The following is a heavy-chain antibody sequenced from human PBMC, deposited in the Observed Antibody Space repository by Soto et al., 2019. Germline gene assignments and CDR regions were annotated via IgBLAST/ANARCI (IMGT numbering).Heavy chain of an antibody. CDR1: GYSFTSYW. CDR3: ATTGRALRYSSSYTLPHYYYGMDV. V-gene: IGHV5-51*01. D-gene: IGHD6-6*01. CDR2: IYPGDSDT. J-gene: IGHJ6*02. Sequence: PGESLKISCKGSGYSFTSYWIGWVRQMPGKGLEWMGIIYPGDSDTRYSPSFQGQVTISADKSISTAYLQWSSLKASDTAMYYCATTGRALRYSSSYTLPHYYYGMDVWGQGTTVTVSS.